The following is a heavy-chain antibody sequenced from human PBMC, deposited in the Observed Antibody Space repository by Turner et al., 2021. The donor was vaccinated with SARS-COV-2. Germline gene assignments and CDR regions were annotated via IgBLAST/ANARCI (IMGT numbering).Heavy chain of an antibody. V-gene: IGHV1-24*01. Sequence: SMHWVRQAPGKGLEWMGGFDPEDGETIYAQKFQGRVTMTEDTSTDTAYMELSSLRSEDTAVYYCATGVAVAGTPSKYYYYYGMDVWGQGTTVTFSS. D-gene: IGHD6-19*01. CDR2: FDPEDGET. CDR3: ATGVAVAGTPSKYYYYYGMDV. CDR1: S. J-gene: IGHJ6*02.